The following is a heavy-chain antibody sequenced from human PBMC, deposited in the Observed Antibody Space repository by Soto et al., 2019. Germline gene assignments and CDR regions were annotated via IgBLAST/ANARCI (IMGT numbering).Heavy chain of an antibody. CDR3: AKAGSRNYYYYGMDI. CDR2: ISGSGGST. Sequence: GGSLRLSCAASGFTFSSYGMSWVRQAPGKGLEWVSGISGSGGSTYYADSVKGRFTISRDSSKNTLDLQMNSLTAEDTAVYYCAKAGSRNYYYYGMDIWGQGTTVTVSS. CDR1: GFTFSSYG. V-gene: IGHV3-23*01. D-gene: IGHD2-2*01. J-gene: IGHJ6*02.